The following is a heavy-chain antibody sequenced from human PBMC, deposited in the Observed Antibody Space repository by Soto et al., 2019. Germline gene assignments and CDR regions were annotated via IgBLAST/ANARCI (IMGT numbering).Heavy chain of an antibody. J-gene: IGHJ6*02. CDR1: GYTFTNYG. D-gene: IGHD2-21*02. CDR2: ISAYNGNT. Sequence: QVLLVQSGAEVKRPGASVKVSCKASGYTFTNYGFSWVRQAPGQGLEWLGWISAYNGNTKYARSIQGRVTMTTDTSTATTYMELRSLRSDDTAIYYCARDDIVVLTAIRSPDYYYGLDVWGQGTTVTVSS. CDR3: ARDDIVVLTAIRSPDYYYGLDV. V-gene: IGHV1-18*04.